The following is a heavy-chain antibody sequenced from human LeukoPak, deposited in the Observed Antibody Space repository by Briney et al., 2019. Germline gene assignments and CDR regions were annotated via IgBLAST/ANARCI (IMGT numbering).Heavy chain of an antibody. D-gene: IGHD4-17*01. CDR2: IYYSGST. CDR1: GGSISSYC. J-gene: IGHJ4*02. CDR3: ARANYGDLFFDY. V-gene: IGHV4-59*01. Sequence: SETLSLTCTVSGGSISSYCWSWIRQPPGKGLEWIGYIYYSGSTNYNPSLKSRVTISVDTSKNQFSLKLSSVTAADTAVYYCARANYGDLFFDYWGQGTLVTVSS.